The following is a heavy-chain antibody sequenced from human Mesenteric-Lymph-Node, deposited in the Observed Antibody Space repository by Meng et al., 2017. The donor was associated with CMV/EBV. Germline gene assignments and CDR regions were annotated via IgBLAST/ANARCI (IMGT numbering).Heavy chain of an antibody. CDR2: ISYDGSNK. V-gene: IGHV3-30-3*01. CDR1: GFIFNGYA. D-gene: IGHD2-2*01. Sequence: GESLKISCAASGFIFNGYAMHWVRQAPGKGLEWVAIISYDGSNKYYADSVQGRFTISRDNSKNTLYVQMNSLRAEDTAVYYCVRDRYCSSTSCLDALDIWGQGTLVTVSS. CDR3: VRDRYCSSTSCLDALDI. J-gene: IGHJ3*02.